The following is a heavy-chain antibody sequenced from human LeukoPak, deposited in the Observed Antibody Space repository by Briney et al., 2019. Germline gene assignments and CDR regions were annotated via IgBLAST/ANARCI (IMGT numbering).Heavy chain of an antibody. J-gene: IGHJ4*02. CDR2: IYYSGST. D-gene: IGHD1-26*01. CDR1: GGSISSLGYY. CDR3: ARVRGATSLDY. V-gene: IGHV4-39*07. Sequence: SETLSLTCTVSGGSISSLGYYWGWIRQPPGKGLEWIGSIYYSGSTYYNPSLKSRVTISVDTSKNQFSLKLSSVTAADTAVYYCARVRGATSLDYWGQGTLVTVSS.